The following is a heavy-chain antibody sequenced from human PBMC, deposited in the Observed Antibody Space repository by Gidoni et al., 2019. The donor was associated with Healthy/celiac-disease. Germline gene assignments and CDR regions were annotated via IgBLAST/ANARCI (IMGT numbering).Heavy chain of an antibody. CDR3: ARGVVPADEYYYYYYYMDV. CDR1: GFTFSIYW. D-gene: IGHD2-2*01. J-gene: IGHJ6*03. V-gene: IGHV3-7*03. CDR2: IKQDGSEK. Sequence: EVQLVESGGGLVQPGGSLRLSCAASGFTFSIYWMSWVRQAPGKGLEWVANIKQDGSEKYYVDSVKGRFTISRDNAKNSLYLQMNSLRAEDTAVYYCARGVVPADEYYYYYYYMDVWGKGTTVTVSS.